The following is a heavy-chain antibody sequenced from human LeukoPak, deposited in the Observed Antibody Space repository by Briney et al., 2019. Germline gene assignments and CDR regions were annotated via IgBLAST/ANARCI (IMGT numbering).Heavy chain of an antibody. CDR3: AKSPGRYCSSTSCKGH. V-gene: IGHV3-30*02. CDR2: IRYDGSNK. J-gene: IGHJ4*02. CDR1: GSTFSSYG. Sequence: QPGGSLRLSCAAYGSTFSSYGMHWVRQAPGKGLEWVAFIRYDGSNKYYADSVKGRFTIARDNSKNTLYLQMNSLRAEDTAVYYCAKSPGRYCSSTSCKGHWGQGTLVTVSS. D-gene: IGHD2-2*01.